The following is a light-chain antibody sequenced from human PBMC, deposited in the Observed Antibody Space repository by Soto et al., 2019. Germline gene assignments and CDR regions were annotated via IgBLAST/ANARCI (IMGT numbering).Light chain of an antibody. CDR2: DAS. CDR3: QQYNTYPWT. V-gene: IGKV1-5*01. Sequence: DIQMTQSPATLSASVGDRVTITCRASQSISSWLAWYQQKPGKVPKLLIDDASSLESGVPSRFSGSGSGTEFTLTISSLQPDDFANYYCQQYNTYPWTFGQGTKVDIK. CDR1: QSISSW. J-gene: IGKJ1*01.